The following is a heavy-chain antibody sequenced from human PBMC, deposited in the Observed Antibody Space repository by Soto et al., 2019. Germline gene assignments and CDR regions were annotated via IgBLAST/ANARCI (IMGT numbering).Heavy chain of an antibody. V-gene: IGHV4-34*01. D-gene: IGHD6-13*01. Sequence: TSETLSLTCAVYGGSFSGYYWSWIRQPPGKGLEWIGEINHSGSTNYNPSLKSRVTISVDTSKNQFSLKLSSVTAADTAVYYCARGSAAAYIPYYYYYGMDVWGQGTTVTVPS. J-gene: IGHJ6*02. CDR1: GGSFSGYY. CDR3: ARGSAAAYIPYYYYYGMDV. CDR2: INHSGST.